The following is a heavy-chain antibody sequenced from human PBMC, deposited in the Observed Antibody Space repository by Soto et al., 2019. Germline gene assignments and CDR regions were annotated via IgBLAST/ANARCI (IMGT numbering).Heavy chain of an antibody. Sequence: ASVKVSCKASGGTFSSYAVSWVRQAPGQGLEWMGGIIPIFGTANYAQKFQGRVTITADKSTSTAYMELSSLRSEDTAVYYCARVSRWGKGAVRGVIPYYYYGMDVWGQGTTVTVSS. D-gene: IGHD3-10*01. V-gene: IGHV1-69*06. CDR3: ARVSRWGKGAVRGVIPYYYYGMDV. CDR1: GGTFSSYA. CDR2: IIPIFGTA. J-gene: IGHJ6*02.